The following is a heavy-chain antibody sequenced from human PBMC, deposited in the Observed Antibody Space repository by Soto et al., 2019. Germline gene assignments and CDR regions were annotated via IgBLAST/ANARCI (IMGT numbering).Heavy chain of an antibody. Sequence: QVQLVESGGGVVQPGRSLRLSCAASGFTFSSYAMHWVRQAPGKGLEWVAVISYDGSNKYYEDSVKGRFTISRDNSKNTLYLQMNSLRAEDTAVYYCARDGLVLGFDYWGQGTLVTVSS. CDR1: GFTFSSYA. V-gene: IGHV3-30-3*01. D-gene: IGHD6-19*01. CDR3: ARDGLVLGFDY. CDR2: ISYDGSNK. J-gene: IGHJ4*02.